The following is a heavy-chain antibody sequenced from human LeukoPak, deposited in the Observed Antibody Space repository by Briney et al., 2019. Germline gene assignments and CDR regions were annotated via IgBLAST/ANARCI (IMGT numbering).Heavy chain of an antibody. J-gene: IGHJ4*02. CDR3: AVPRLWGRGPFDY. Sequence: SVKVSCKASGGTFSSYAISWVRQAPGQGLEWMGRIIPILGIANYAQKFQGRVTITADKSTSTAYMELSSLGSEDTAVYYCAVPRLWGRGPFDYWGQGTLVTVSS. V-gene: IGHV1-69*04. D-gene: IGHD3-16*01. CDR2: IIPILGIA. CDR1: GGTFSSYA.